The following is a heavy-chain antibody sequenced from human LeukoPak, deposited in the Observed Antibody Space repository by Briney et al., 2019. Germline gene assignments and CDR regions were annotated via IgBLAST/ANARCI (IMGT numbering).Heavy chain of an antibody. D-gene: IGHD5-12*01. CDR1: GGSISSYY. V-gene: IGHV4-59*01. J-gene: IGHJ4*02. CDR2: IYYSGST. CDR3: ARGGSGYDFDY. Sequence: PSETLSLTCTVSGGSISSYYWSWIRQPPGKGLEWIGYIYYSGSTNYNPSLKGRVTISVDTSKNQFSLKLSSVTAADTAVYYCARGGSGYDFDYWGQGTLVTVSS.